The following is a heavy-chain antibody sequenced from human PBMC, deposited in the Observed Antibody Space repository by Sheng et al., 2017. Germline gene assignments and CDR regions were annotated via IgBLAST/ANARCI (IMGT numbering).Heavy chain of an antibody. CDR3: AKDMKLDRYYYYMDV. CDR1: GFTFSSYG. V-gene: IGHV3-30*02. CDR2: IRYDGSNK. J-gene: IGHJ6*03. D-gene: IGHD1-1*01. Sequence: QVQLVESGGGVVQPGGSLRLSCAASGFTFSSYGMHWVRQAPGKGLELVAFIRYDGSNKYYADSVKGRFTISRDNSKNTLYLQMNSLRAEDTAVYYCAKDMKLDRYYYYMDVWGKGTTV.